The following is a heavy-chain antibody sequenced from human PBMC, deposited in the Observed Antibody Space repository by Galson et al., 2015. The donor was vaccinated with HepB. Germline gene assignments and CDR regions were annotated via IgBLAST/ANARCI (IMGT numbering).Heavy chain of an antibody. CDR1: GFTFSNYW. Sequence: SLRLSCAASGFTFSNYWMSWVRQAPGKGPEWVANIKQDGSEKHYVDSVKGRFTISRDNVKNSLYLQMSTLRAEDTAVYYCARAIYGDWGSDAFDIWGQGTMVTVSS. D-gene: IGHD4-17*01. V-gene: IGHV3-7*01. J-gene: IGHJ3*02. CDR3: ARAIYGDWGSDAFDI. CDR2: IKQDGSEK.